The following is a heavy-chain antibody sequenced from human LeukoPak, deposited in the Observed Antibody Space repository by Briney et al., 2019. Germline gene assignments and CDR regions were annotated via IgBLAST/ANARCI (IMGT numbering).Heavy chain of an antibody. D-gene: IGHD2-2*01. Sequence: SSETLSLTCTVSGGSISSSSYYWGWIRQPPGKGLEWIGRIYGSGRTNYNLSLKSRVTISVDTSKNQFSLRLSSVTAADTAVYYCAKVYDNQLLFNWFDPWGQGTLVTVSS. CDR1: GGSISSSSYY. V-gene: IGHV4-39*07. CDR2: IYGSGRT. CDR3: AKVYDNQLLFNWFDP. J-gene: IGHJ5*02.